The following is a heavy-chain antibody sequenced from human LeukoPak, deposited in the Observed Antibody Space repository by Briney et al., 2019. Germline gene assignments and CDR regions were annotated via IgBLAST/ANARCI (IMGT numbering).Heavy chain of an antibody. J-gene: IGHJ4*02. V-gene: IGHV1-18*01. D-gene: IGHD6-19*01. Sequence: ASVKVSCKASGYTFTSYGISWVRQAPGQGLEWMGWISAYNCNTNYAQKLQGRVTMTTDTSTSTAYMELRSLRSDDTAVYYCARDGIAVAGTEISEYYWSQGTLVTVSS. CDR1: GYTFTSYG. CDR3: ARDGIAVAGTEISEYY. CDR2: ISAYNCNT.